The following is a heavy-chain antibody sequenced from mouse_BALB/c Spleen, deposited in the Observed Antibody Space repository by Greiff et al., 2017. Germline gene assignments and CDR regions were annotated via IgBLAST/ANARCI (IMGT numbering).Heavy chain of an antibody. Sequence: VQLQQSGTVLARPGASVKMSCKASGYSFTSYWMHWVKQRPGQGLEWIGAIYPGNSDTSYNQKFKGKAKLTAVTSASTAYMELSSLTNEDSAVYYCAYYRYDRGYFDYWGQGTTLTVSS. CDR3: AYYRYDRGYFDY. CDR1: GYSFTSYW. CDR2: IYPGNSDT. J-gene: IGHJ2*01. V-gene: IGHV1-5*01. D-gene: IGHD2-14*01.